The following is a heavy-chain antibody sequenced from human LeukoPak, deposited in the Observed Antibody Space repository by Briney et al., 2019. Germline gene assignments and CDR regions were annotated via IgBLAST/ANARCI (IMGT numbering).Heavy chain of an antibody. Sequence: GGSLRLSGAASGFTFNTYSMNWVRQAPGKGLEWVSSISDNSNYIYYSDSVEGRFTISRDNAKNSLYLQMNSLRVEDTAVYYCANHFACGSTSCPPFDSWGQGILVTVSS. J-gene: IGHJ4*02. CDR1: GFTFNTYS. CDR3: ANHFACGSTSCPPFDS. CDR2: ISDNSNYI. D-gene: IGHD2-2*01. V-gene: IGHV3-21*01.